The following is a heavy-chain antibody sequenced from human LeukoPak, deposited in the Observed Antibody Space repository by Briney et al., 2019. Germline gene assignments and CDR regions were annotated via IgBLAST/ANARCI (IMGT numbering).Heavy chain of an antibody. CDR2: ISAYNGNT. V-gene: IGHV1-18*01. Sequence: ASVKVPCKASGYTFTSYGISWVRQAPGQGLEWMGRISAYNGNTNYAQKLQGRVTMTTDTSTSTAYMELRSLRSDDTAVYYCARVRGATDYYYYYYMDVWGKGTTVTVS. J-gene: IGHJ6*03. CDR3: ARVRGATDYYYYYYMDV. CDR1: GYTFTSYG. D-gene: IGHD1-26*01.